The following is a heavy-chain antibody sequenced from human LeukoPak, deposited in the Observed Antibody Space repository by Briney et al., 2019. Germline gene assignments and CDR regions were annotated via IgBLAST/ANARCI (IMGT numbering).Heavy chain of an antibody. CDR1: GFTFSSYS. CDR3: ARYSSGWYGGRWFDP. Sequence: GGSLRLSCVASGFTFSSYSMNWVRQAPGEVLEWVSYISSLSGTIYYADSVKGRFTISRDNAKNSLYLQMDSLRAEDTAVYYCARYSSGWYGGRWFDPWGQGTLVTVSS. CDR2: ISSLSGTI. V-gene: IGHV3-48*01. D-gene: IGHD6-19*01. J-gene: IGHJ5*02.